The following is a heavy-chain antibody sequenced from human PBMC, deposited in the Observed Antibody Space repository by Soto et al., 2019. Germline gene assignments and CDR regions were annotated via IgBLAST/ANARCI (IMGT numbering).Heavy chain of an antibody. D-gene: IGHD6-25*01. CDR2: INPNSGGT. J-gene: IGHJ3*02. V-gene: IGHV1-2*04. CDR1: GYTFTGYY. Sequence: ASVKVSWKASGYTFTGYYMHWVRQAPGQGLEWMGWINPNSGGTNYAQKFQGWVTMTRDTSISTAYMELSRLRSDDTAVYYCARGRNLAKIIAAAYDAFHIWGQGTMVTVSS. CDR3: ARGRNLAKIIAAAYDAFHI.